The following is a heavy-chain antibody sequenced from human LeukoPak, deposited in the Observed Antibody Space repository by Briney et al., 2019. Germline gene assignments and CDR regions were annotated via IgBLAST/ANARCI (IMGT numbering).Heavy chain of an antibody. J-gene: IGHJ2*01. CDR2: ISGSGGST. D-gene: IGHD5-24*01. V-gene: IGHV3-23*01. Sequence: PGGSLRLSCAASGFTFSSYAMSWVRQAPGKGLEWVSAISGSGGSTYYADSVKGRFTISRDNSKNTLYLQMNSLRAEDTAVYYCAREGQGGDGYNYNYWYFDLWGRGTLVTVSS. CDR1: GFTFSSYA. CDR3: AREGQGGDGYNYNYWYFDL.